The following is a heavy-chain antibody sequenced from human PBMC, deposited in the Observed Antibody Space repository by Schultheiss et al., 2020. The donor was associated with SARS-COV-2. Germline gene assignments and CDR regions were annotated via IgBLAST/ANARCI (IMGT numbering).Heavy chain of an antibody. V-gene: IGHV3-21*04. CDR1: GFVFSSYG. CDR2: ISSRSSYI. CDR3: AFVAAGRTADY. J-gene: IGHJ4*02. Sequence: GGSLRLSCAASGFVFSSYGMHWVRQAPGKGLEWVSSISSRSSYINYADSVKGRFAISRDNAKASLYLQMNSLRAEDTAVYYCAFVAAGRTADYWGQGTLVTVSS. D-gene: IGHD6-13*01.